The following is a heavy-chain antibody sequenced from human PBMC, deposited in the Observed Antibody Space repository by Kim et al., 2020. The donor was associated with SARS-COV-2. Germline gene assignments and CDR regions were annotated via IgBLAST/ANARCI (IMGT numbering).Heavy chain of an antibody. V-gene: IGHV3-33*06. Sequence: KGRFTISRDNSKNTLYLQMNSLRAEDTAVYYCAKEGVVSSSLYYYYGMDVWGQGTTVTVSS. J-gene: IGHJ6*02. D-gene: IGHD6-6*01. CDR3: AKEGVVSSSLYYYYGMDV.